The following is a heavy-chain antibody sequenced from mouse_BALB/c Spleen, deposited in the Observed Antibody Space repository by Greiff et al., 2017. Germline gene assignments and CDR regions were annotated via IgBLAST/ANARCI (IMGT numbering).Heavy chain of an antibody. CDR1: GFTFSSYA. CDR3: ARPMITYYAMDY. V-gene: IGHV5-9-4*01. J-gene: IGHJ4*01. D-gene: IGHD2-4*01. CDR2: ISSGGSYT. Sequence: EVMLVESGGGLVKPGGSLKLSCAASGFTFSSYAMSWVRQSPEKRLEWVAEISSGGSYTYYPDTVTGRFTISRDNAKNTLYLEMSSLRSEDTAMYYCARPMITYYAMDYWGQGTSVTVSS.